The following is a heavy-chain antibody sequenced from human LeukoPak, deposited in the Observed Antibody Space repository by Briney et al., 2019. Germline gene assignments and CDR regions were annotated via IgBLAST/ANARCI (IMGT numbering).Heavy chain of an antibody. V-gene: IGHV3-21*01. J-gene: IGHJ4*02. CDR3: ARESPGTTVFDY. Sequence: GRSLRLSCAASGFTFSSYAMHWVRQAPGKGLEWVSSISSSSDYIYYADSVKGRFTISRDNAKNSLFLQMNSLRAEDTAVYYCARESPGTTVFDYWGQGTLVTVSS. CDR2: ISSSSDYI. D-gene: IGHD1-1*01. CDR1: GFTFSSYA.